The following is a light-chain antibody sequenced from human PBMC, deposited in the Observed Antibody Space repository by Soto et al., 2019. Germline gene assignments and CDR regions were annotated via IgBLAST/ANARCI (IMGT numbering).Light chain of an antibody. CDR3: SSYTNSRTLV. V-gene: IGLV2-14*01. J-gene: IGLJ2*01. CDR2: DVS. CDR1: SRDVGAYNY. Sequence: QSVLTQPASVSGSPGQSITISCTGTSRDVGAYNYVSWYQQHPGKAPKLMIYDVSDWPSGVSNRFSGSKSGNTASLTIPGLQAEDEADYYCSSYTNSRTLVFGGGTKVTVL.